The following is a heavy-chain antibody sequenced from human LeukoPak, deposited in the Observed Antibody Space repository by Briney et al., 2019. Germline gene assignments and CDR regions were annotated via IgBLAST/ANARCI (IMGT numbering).Heavy chain of an antibody. J-gene: IGHJ4*02. V-gene: IGHV5-10-1*01. D-gene: IGHD2-15*01. Sequence: KVGESLKISFKGSGXSFTSYWISWVRQMPGKGLEWMGRIDPSDSYTNYSPSFQGHVTISVDKSISTAYLQWSSLKASDTAMYYCARRLQRHFDYWGQGTLVTVSS. CDR1: GXSFTSYW. CDR3: ARRLQRHFDY. CDR2: IDPSDSYT.